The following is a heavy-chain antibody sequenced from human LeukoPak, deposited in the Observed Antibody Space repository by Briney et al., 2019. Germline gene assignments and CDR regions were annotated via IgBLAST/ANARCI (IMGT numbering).Heavy chain of an antibody. D-gene: IGHD3-10*01. CDR3: AKVAHYYGSGSYYEYYFDY. Sequence: GGSLRLSCAASGFIFSSSAMNWVRQAPGKGLEWVSAISGSGGSTYYADSVKGRFTISRDNSKNTLYLQMNSLSADDTAVYYCAKVAHYYGSGSYYEYYFDYWGQGALVTVSS. CDR2: ISGSGGST. J-gene: IGHJ4*02. V-gene: IGHV3-23*01. CDR1: GFIFSSSA.